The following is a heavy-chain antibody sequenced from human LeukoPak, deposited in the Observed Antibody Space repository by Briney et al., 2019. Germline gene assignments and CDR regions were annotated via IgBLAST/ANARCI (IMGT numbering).Heavy chain of an antibody. V-gene: IGHV1-18*01. D-gene: IGHD3-10*01. J-gene: IGHJ4*02. Sequence: GASVKVSCKASGYTFTNYGVSWVRQAPGQGLEWMGWISAYTGNTNYGQKFQGRVTMTTDTSTTKAYMELSSLRSEDTAVYYCARAYYYGSGSALSIDYWGQGTLVTVSS. CDR1: GYTFTNYG. CDR3: ARAYYYGSGSALSIDY. CDR2: ISAYTGNT.